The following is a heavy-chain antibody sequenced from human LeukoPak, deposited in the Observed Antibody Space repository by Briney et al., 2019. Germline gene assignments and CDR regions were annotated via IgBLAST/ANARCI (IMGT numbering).Heavy chain of an antibody. CDR1: GGSISSSNW. CDR3: ARRVLWFGGLYGMDV. Sequence: NPSETLSLTCAVSGGSISSSNWWSWVRPPPGKGLEWIGEIYHSGSTNYNPSLKSRVTISVDKSKNQFSLKLSSVTTADTAVYYCARRVLWFGGLYGMDVWGQGTTVTVSS. J-gene: IGHJ6*02. CDR2: IYHSGST. D-gene: IGHD3-10*01. V-gene: IGHV4-4*02.